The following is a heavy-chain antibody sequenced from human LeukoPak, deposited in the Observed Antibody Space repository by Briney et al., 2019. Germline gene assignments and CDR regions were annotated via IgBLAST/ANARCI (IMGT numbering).Heavy chain of an antibody. CDR1: GFTFSSYE. CDR2: ISSSGSTI. V-gene: IGHV3-48*03. Sequence: GGSLRLSCAASGFTFSSYEMNWVRQAPGKGLEWVSYISSSGSTIYYADSVKGRFTISRDNAKNSLYLQMNSLRAEDTAVYYCARAGGQDAFDIWGQGTMVTVSS. J-gene: IGHJ3*02. D-gene: IGHD3-10*01. CDR3: ARAGGQDAFDI.